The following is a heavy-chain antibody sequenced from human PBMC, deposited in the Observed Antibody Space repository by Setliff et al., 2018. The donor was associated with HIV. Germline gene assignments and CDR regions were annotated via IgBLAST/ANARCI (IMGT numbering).Heavy chain of an antibody. J-gene: IGHJ6*02. D-gene: IGHD3-10*01. CDR1: GFTFSSYT. Sequence: GGSLRLSCAASGFTFSSYTMNWVRQAPGKGLDWVSYISSSGSTIYYADSVKGRFTVYRDNTKNSLYLQMNSLRAEDTAVYYCAKDRWDSGGYYYYGMDVWGQGTTVTVS. CDR2: ISSSGSTI. CDR3: AKDRWDSGGYYYYGMDV. V-gene: IGHV3-48*04.